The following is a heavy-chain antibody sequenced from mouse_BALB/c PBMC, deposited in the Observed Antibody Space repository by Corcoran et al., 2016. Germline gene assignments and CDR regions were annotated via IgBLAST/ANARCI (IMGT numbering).Heavy chain of an antibody. CDR1: GYTFTDYN. Sequence: EVQLQQSGPELVKPGASVKISCKASGYTFTDYNMHWVKQSHGKSLEWIGYIYPYNGGTGYNQKFKSKATLTVDNSSSTAYMELRSLTSEDSAVYYCARSLYDYDDYWGQGTTLTVSS. J-gene: IGHJ2*01. CDR2: IYPYNGGT. CDR3: ARSLYDYDDY. D-gene: IGHD2-4*01. V-gene: IGHV1S29*02.